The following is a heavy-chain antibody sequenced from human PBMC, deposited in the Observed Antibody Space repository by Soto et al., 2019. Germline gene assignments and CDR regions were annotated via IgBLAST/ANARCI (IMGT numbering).Heavy chain of an antibody. CDR1: GFTFSSYW. D-gene: IGHD6-19*01. CDR2: IKQDGSEK. J-gene: IGHJ3*02. CDR3: ASHSSGWYYAFDI. V-gene: IGHV3-7*03. Sequence: GGSLRLSCAASGFTFSSYWMSWVRQAPGKGLEWVANIKQDGSEKYYVDSVKGRFTISRDNAKNSLYLQMNSLRAEDTAVYYCASHSSGWYYAFDIWGQGTMVTVSS.